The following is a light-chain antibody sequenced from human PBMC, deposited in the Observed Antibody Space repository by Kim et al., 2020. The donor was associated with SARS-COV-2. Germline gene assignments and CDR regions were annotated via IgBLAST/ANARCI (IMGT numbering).Light chain of an antibody. CDR3: QAWDSSTVV. V-gene: IGLV3-1*01. CDR1: KLGDKY. J-gene: IGLJ2*01. CDR2: QDS. Sequence: SYELTQPPSVSVSSGQTASITCSGDKLGDKYACWYQQKPGQSPVLVIYQDSKRPSGIPERFSGSNSGNTATLTISGTQAMDEADYYYQAWDSSTVVFGGGTQLTVL.